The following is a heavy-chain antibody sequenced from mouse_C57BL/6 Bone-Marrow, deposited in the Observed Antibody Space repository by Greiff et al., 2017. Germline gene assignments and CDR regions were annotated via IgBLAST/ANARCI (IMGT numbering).Heavy chain of an antibody. D-gene: IGHD1-1*01. CDR2: IYPGDGDT. J-gene: IGHJ2*01. CDR1: GYAFSSSW. V-gene: IGHV1-82*01. CDR3: ARSSYYYSSSYVTYFDY. Sequence: QVQLKESGPELVKPGASVKISCKASGYAFSSSWMNWVKQRPGKGLEWIGRIYPGDGDTNYNGKFKGKATLTADTSSSTAYMQLSSLTSENSVVYFGARSSYYYSSSYVTYFDYWGQGTTLTVSS.